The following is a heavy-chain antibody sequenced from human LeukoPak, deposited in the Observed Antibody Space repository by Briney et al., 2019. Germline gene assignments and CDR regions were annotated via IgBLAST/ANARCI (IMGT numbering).Heavy chain of an antibody. CDR1: GYSFTSYW. D-gene: IGHD3-22*01. Sequence: GESLKISCKGSGYSFTSYWIGWVRQMPGKGLEWMGIIYPGDSDTRYSPSFQGQVTISADESISTAYLQWSSLKASDTAMYYCARMKTMIFTLGAFDIWGQGTMVTVSS. CDR3: ARMKTMIFTLGAFDI. CDR2: IYPGDSDT. J-gene: IGHJ3*02. V-gene: IGHV5-51*01.